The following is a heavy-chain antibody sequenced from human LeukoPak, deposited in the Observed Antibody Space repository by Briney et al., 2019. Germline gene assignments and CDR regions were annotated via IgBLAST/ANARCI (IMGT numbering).Heavy chain of an antibody. CDR3: ARQHDSYYYYYIDV. Sequence: SGTLSLTCAVSGYSISNGYYWVWIRQPPGRGLEWIGSLYHSDSAYYNTSLRSRVSMSVDTSKNQFSLTLGFVTAADTAVYYCARQHDSYYYYYIDVWGSGTTVTVSS. J-gene: IGHJ6*03. CDR1: GYSISNGYY. V-gene: IGHV4-38-2*01. CDR2: LYHSDSA.